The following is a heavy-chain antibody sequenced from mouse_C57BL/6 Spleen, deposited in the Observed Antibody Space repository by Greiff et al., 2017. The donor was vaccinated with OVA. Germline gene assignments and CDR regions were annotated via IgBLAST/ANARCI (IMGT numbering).Heavy chain of an antibody. V-gene: IGHV14-2*01. CDR3: TRASSLPCDY. D-gene: IGHD1-3*01. J-gene: IGHJ3*01. CDR1: GFTIKDYY. CDR2: IDPEDGET. Sequence: EVQLQQSGAELVKPGASVKLSCTASGFTIKDYYMHWVKQRTEQGLAWIGRIDPEDGETNYDQKFQGKATITADTSSNTAYLPLSSLPSEDTAFYYCTRASSLPCDYWGQGTLVTVSA.